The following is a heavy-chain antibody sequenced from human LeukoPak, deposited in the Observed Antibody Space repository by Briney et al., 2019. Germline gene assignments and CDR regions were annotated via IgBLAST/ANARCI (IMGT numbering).Heavy chain of an antibody. D-gene: IGHD2-21*02. V-gene: IGHV3-23*01. CDR3: AKEGMTAVDY. CDR1: GFTFNNYA. CDR2: ITGTGFNT. J-gene: IGHJ4*02. Sequence: GGSLRLSCAASGFTFNNYAMTWVRQAPGKGLEWVSSITGTGFNTYYADFVKGRFTISRDNSKNTLYLQMSSLRAEDTAVYYCAKEGMTAVDYWGQGTLVTVSS.